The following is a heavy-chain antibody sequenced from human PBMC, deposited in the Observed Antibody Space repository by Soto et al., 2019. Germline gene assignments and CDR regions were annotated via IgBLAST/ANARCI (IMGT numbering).Heavy chain of an antibody. D-gene: IGHD1-26*01. J-gene: IGHJ4*02. CDR1: GFTFSSYA. V-gene: IGHV3-30*04. CDR3: ARSAGGCYPPDDY. CDR2: ISYDGRDK. Sequence: QVQLVESGGGVVQPGRSLRLSCAASGFTFSSYAMHWVRQAPGTGLEWVAVISYDGRDKYYPDSVKGRFTISRDNSKDPLSLQMNSLRAEDTAVYYCARSAGGCYPPDDYWGPGTLVTVSS.